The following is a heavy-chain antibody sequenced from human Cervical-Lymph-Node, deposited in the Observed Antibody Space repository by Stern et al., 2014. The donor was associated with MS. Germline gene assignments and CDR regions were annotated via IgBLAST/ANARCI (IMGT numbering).Heavy chain of an antibody. Sequence: VQLVESGGGVVQPGRSLRLSCATSGFTFSNYGMHWVRQAPGKGLGWVAVILVDGSNYYYADAVKGRVNISSNNSKNTLYLQMNSLRAEDTAVYYCARGCTSCSPHDAFDIWGLGTMVTVSS. D-gene: IGHD2-2*01. V-gene: IGHV3-33*01. J-gene: IGHJ3*02. CDR3: ARGCTSCSPHDAFDI. CDR2: ILVDGSNY. CDR1: GFTFSNYG.